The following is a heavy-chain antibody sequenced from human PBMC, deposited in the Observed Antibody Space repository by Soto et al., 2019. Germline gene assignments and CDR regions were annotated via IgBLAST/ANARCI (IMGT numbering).Heavy chain of an antibody. J-gene: IGHJ6*02. V-gene: IGHV5-51*01. Sequence: GASLKISCKASGYRFPSYWIGWVRQMPGKGLEWMGIIYPGDSDTRYSPSFQGQVTISADKSISTPYLQWSGLKASDTAMYYCARSSIEAAGTGYCFGQDGWGQGPRVTVS. D-gene: IGHD6-13*01. CDR1: GYRFPSYW. CDR2: IYPGDSDT. CDR3: ARSSIEAAGTGYCFGQDG.